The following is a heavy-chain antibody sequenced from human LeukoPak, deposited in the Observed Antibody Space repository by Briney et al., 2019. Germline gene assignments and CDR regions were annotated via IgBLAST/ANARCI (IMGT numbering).Heavy chain of an antibody. J-gene: IGHJ6*02. Sequence: SVKVSCKASGGTFSSYAISWVRQAPGQGLEWMRGIIPIFGTANYAQKFQGRVTITADESTSTAYMELSSLRSEDTAVYYCAGTIVVVVAATPYHYYYGMDVWGQGTTVTVSS. CDR2: IIPIFGTA. D-gene: IGHD2-15*01. V-gene: IGHV1-69*01. CDR3: AGTIVVVVAATPYHYYYGMDV. CDR1: GGTFSSYA.